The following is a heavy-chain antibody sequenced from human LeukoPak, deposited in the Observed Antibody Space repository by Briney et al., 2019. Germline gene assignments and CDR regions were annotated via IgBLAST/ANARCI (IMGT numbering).Heavy chain of an antibody. CDR3: AKEALLWFGESPFDY. D-gene: IGHD3-10*01. CDR1: VFTFSSYA. V-gene: IGHV3-23*01. Sequence: GGSLRLSCAASVFTFSSYAISWVRQAPGEGLGLVSAISGSGGSTYYADSVKGRFTISRDNSKNTLYLQMNSLTAEDTAVYYCAKEALLWFGESPFDYWGQGTLVTVSS. CDR2: ISGSGGST. J-gene: IGHJ4*02.